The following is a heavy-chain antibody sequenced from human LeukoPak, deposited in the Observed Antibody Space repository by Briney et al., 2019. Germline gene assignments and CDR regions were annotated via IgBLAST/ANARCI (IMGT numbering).Heavy chain of an antibody. D-gene: IGHD3-22*01. Sequence: SETLSLTCTVSGGSISSSYYFWGWIRQPPGKGLEWIGTIFYRGSTHYNPSLKSRVTISVDTSKNQFSLKLNSVTAADTAVYYCAVAGVRYYDSSGLYAFDIWGQGTMVTVSS. CDR3: AVAGVRYYDSSGLYAFDI. CDR2: IFYRGST. V-gene: IGHV4-39*01. CDR1: GGSISSSYYF. J-gene: IGHJ3*02.